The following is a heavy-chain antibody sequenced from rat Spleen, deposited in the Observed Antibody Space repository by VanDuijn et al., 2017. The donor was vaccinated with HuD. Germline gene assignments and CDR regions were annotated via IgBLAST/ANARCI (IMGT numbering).Heavy chain of an antibody. V-gene: IGHV5-27*01. CDR2: ISTGGCRP. J-gene: IGHJ2*01. Sequence: EVQLAESGGGLVQPGRSLKLSCAASGFTFSNFYMAWVRQAPTKGLEWVAYISTGGCRPYYPDAVKGRFTTSRDNAKSTLYLQMNDLRSEDTATYYGTIGTYVRHWGQGVMVTVSS. CDR1: GFTFSNFY. D-gene: IGHD2-3*01. CDR3: TIGTYVRH.